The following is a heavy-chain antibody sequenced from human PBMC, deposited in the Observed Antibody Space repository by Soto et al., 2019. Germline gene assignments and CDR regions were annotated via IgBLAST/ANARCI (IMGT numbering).Heavy chain of an antibody. CDR3: ARHVSSKWLRFSSIDD. CDR1: GGSISSSSYY. V-gene: IGHV4-39*01. J-gene: IGHJ4*02. CDR2: IYYSGST. Sequence: QLQLQESGPGLVKPSETLSLTCTVSGGSISSSSYYWGWIRQPPGKGLVWSGSIYYSGSTYYNQSLKSRVTISVDTSKNPFSLKLSSVTAADTAVYYCARHVSSKWLRFSSIDDWGQGTLVTVSS. D-gene: IGHD5-12*01.